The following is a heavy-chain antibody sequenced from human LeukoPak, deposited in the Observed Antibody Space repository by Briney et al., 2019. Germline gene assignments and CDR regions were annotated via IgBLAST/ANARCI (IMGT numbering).Heavy chain of an antibody. CDR3: ARDLLPDPDSFDP. CDR1: GYTFTGYY. V-gene: IGHV1-2*02. CDR2: INPNSGGT. D-gene: IGHD2-21*01. J-gene: IGHJ5*02. Sequence: ASVKVSCKASGYTFTGYYMHWVRQAPGQGLEWMGWINPNSGGTNYGQKFQGRVTMTRDTSISTAYMELSSLTSDDTAVYYCARDLLPDPDSFDPWGQGTLVTVSS.